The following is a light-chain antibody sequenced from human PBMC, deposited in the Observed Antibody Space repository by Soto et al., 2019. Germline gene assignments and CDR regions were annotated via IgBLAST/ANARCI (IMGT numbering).Light chain of an antibody. CDR3: LQQNTYPWT. Sequence: DVQMTQSPSSLSASVGDRVTITCRASQGIGDDLGWFQQAPGKAPERLIYAASTLRSGVPSRFSGNGSCTDFSLTISSLQTEDFVTYYCLQQNTYPWTFGQGTKVEIK. V-gene: IGKV1-17*01. CDR1: QGIGDD. J-gene: IGKJ1*01. CDR2: AAS.